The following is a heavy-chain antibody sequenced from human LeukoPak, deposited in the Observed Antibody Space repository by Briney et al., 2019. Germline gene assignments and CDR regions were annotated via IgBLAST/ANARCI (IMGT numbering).Heavy chain of an antibody. CDR1: GFTFDDYA. CDR3: AKGDRLAAAGSIDY. CDR2: ISWNSGSI. J-gene: IGHJ4*02. V-gene: IGHV3-9*01. D-gene: IGHD6-13*01. Sequence: GGSLRLSCAASGFTFDDYAMNWVRQAPGKGLEWVSGISWNSGSIGYADSVKGRFTISRDNAKNSLYLQMNSLRAEDTALYYCAKGDRLAAAGSIDYWGQGTLVTVSS.